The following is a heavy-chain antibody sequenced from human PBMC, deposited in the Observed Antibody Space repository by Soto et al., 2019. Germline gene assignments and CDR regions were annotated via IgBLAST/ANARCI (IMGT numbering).Heavy chain of an antibody. D-gene: IGHD1-26*01. CDR3: AKMGIVGATWDDY. J-gene: IGHJ4*02. CDR2: ISYDGSNK. CDR1: GFTFSSYG. V-gene: IGHV3-30*18. Sequence: PGGSLRLSCAASGFTFSSYGMHWVRQAPGKGLEWVAVISYDGSNKYYADSVKGRFTISRDNSKNTLYLQMNSLRAEDTAVYYCAKMGIVGATWDDYWGQGTLVTVSS.